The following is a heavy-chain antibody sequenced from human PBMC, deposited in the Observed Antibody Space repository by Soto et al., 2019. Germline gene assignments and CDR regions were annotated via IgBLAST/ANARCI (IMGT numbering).Heavy chain of an antibody. J-gene: IGHJ3*02. Sequence: QVQLVQSGAEVKKPGSSVKVSCKASGGTFSSYAISWVRQAPGQGLEWMGGIIPIFGTANYAQKFQGRVTITTDESTSTAYMELSSLRSEETAVYYCAREGVATIPNDAFDIWGQGTMVTVSS. D-gene: IGHD5-12*01. CDR2: IIPIFGTA. CDR1: GGTFSSYA. V-gene: IGHV1-69*01. CDR3: AREGVATIPNDAFDI.